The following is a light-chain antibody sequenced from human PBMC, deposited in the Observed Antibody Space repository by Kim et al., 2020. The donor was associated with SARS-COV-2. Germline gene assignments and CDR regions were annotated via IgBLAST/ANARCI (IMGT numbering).Light chain of an antibody. CDR2: GKN. V-gene: IGLV3-19*01. J-gene: IGLJ2*01. Sequence: SSELTQDPAVSVALGQTVRITCQGDSLRSYYASWYQQKPGHAPVVVIYGKNDRLSGIPDRFSGSRSGSTASLTITGAQAEDEADYYCNSRDSTPNHLIFG. CDR3: NSRDSTPNHLI. CDR1: SLRSYY.